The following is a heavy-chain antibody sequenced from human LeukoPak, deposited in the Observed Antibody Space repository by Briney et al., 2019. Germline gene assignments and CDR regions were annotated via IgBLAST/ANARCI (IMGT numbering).Heavy chain of an antibody. CDR3: ATTTITIAAAGTARYYYYGMDV. J-gene: IGHJ6*02. D-gene: IGHD6-13*01. V-gene: IGHV1-24*01. CDR1: GYTLTELS. Sequence: ASVTVSCKVSGYTLTELSMHWVRQAPGKGLEWMGGFDPEDGETIYAQKFQGRVTMTEDTSTDTAYMELSSLRSEDTAVYYCATTTITIAAAGTARYYYYGMDVWGQGTTVTVSS. CDR2: FDPEDGET.